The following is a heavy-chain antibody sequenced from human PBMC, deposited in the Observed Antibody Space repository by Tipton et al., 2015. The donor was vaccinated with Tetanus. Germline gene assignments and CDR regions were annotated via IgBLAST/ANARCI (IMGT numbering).Heavy chain of an antibody. CDR2: ITYSRTT. Sequence: TLSLTCTVSGGSLSTSHWAWIRQPPGKGLEWVGKITYSRTTNYNSSLKSRVTISLDTSTSQFPLKLTSATAADTAVYYCARERIRLIGDVIFRYFDLWGRGTLVTVSS. D-gene: IGHD3-3*02. CDR1: GGSLSTSH. J-gene: IGHJ2*01. CDR3: ARERIRLIGDVIFRYFDL. V-gene: IGHV4-59*01.